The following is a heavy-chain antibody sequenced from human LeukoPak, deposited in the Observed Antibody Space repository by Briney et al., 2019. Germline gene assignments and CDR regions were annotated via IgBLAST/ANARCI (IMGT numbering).Heavy chain of an antibody. J-gene: IGHJ1*01. V-gene: IGHV4-4*08. CDR1: GFTFDTYA. Sequence: LRLSCAASGFTFDTYAMTWVRQPPGKGLEWIGYIYRFGNTDYNPSLMRRVTISLDTSKKQLSLNLTSVTAADTAVYYCAGRGQRYFRDWGQGTLVTVSS. CDR2: IYRFGNT. CDR3: AGRGQRYFRD.